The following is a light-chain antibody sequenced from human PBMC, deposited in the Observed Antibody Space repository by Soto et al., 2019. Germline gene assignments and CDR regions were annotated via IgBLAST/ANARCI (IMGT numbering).Light chain of an antibody. J-gene: IGKJ2*01. CDR1: QDITTW. CDR3: QQYNDSFPYA. Sequence: DIQMTQSPSSVSASVGDRVTITCRASQDITTWLAWYQQKPGVAPRLLMSGASNLQSEVPSRFSGSGSGTHFTLTISSLQPEDFATYYCQQYNDSFPYAFGQGTQLEIK. CDR2: GAS. V-gene: IGKV1-12*01.